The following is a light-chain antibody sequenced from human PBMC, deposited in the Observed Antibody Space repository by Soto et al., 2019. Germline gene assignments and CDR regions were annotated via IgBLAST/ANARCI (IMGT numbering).Light chain of an antibody. Sequence: QSALTQPASVSGSPGQSITISCTGTSSDVGGYNYVSWYQQHPGKAPKLMIYDVSSRPSGVSNRFSGSKSGNTASLTLSGLQAEDEADYYCTSYTSSSTRGVFGGGTKLTVL. V-gene: IGLV2-14*03. CDR2: DVS. CDR1: SSDVGGYNY. J-gene: IGLJ2*01. CDR3: TSYTSSSTRGV.